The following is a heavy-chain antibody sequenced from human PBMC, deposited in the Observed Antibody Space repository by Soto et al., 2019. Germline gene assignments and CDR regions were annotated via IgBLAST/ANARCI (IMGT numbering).Heavy chain of an antibody. Sequence: SETLSLTCTVSGGSISSYYWSWIRQPPEKGLEWIGYIYYSGSTNYNPSLKSRVTISVDTSKNQFSLKLGSVTAADTAVYYCARGSFLEWLSWGQGTLVTVSS. CDR1: GGSISSYY. V-gene: IGHV4-59*08. J-gene: IGHJ5*02. D-gene: IGHD3-3*02. CDR3: ARGSFLEWLS. CDR2: IYYSGST.